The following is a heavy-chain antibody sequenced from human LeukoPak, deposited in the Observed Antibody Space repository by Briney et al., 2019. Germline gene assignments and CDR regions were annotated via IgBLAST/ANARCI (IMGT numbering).Heavy chain of an antibody. CDR3: AKSLGFLEWPNWDY. CDR2: IYSGGST. D-gene: IGHD3-3*01. J-gene: IGHJ4*02. CDR1: GFTVSSNY. V-gene: IGHV3-53*01. Sequence: GGSLRLSCAASGFTVSSNYMSWVRQAPGKGLEWVSVIYSGGSTYYADSMKGRFTISRDNSKNTLYLQMNSLRAEDTAVYYCAKSLGFLEWPNWDYWGQGTLVTVSS.